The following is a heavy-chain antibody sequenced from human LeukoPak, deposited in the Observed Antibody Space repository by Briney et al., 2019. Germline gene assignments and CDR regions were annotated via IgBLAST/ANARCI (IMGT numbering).Heavy chain of an antibody. CDR2: INHSGST. D-gene: IGHD3-10*01. V-gene: IGHV4-34*01. J-gene: IGHJ4*02. CDR3: ARGGGVQGVIPIDY. CDR1: GGSFSGYY. Sequence: SETLSLTCAVYGGSFSGYYWSWIRQPPGKGLEWIGEINHSGSTNYNPSLKSRVTISVDTSKNQFSLKLSSVTAADTAVYYCARGGGVQGVIPIDYWGQGTLVTVSS.